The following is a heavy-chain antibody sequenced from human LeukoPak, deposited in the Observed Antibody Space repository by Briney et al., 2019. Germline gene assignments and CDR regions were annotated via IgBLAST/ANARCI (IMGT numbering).Heavy chain of an antibody. J-gene: IGHJ6*02. CDR2: ISSSSSTI. V-gene: IGHV3-48*04. CDR1: GFTFSSYS. CDR3: ARDIVVVPAAGYYYYGMDV. Sequence: GGSLRLSCAASGFTFSSYSMNWVRQAPGKGLEWVSYISSSSSTIYYADSVKGRFTISRDNAKNSLYLQMNSLRAEDTAVYYCARDIVVVPAAGYYYYGMDVWGQGTTVTVSS. D-gene: IGHD2-2*01.